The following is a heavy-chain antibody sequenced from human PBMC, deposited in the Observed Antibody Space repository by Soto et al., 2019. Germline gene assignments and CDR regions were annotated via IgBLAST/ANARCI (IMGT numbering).Heavy chain of an antibody. V-gene: IGHV3-11*01. D-gene: IGHD1-26*01. CDR2: ISSSSFTL. CDR1: GFTFSDYY. J-gene: IGHJ6*02. Sequence: PGGSLRLSCAASGFTFSDYYMSWIRQAPGKGLEWVSSISSSSFTLYYADSVKGRFSISRDNAKSTLYLQMNSLRAEDTAVYYCGKGRSYYYYYGVDVWGQGTTVTVSS. CDR3: GKGRSYYYYYGVDV.